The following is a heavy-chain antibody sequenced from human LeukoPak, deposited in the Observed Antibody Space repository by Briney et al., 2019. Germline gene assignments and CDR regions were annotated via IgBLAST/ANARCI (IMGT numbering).Heavy chain of an antibody. CDR1: GFTFSSYS. CDR3: ATYCTSATCRDAFDI. Sequence: GGSLRLSCAASGFTFSSYSMNWVRQAPGKGLEWVSYISSSSSIIYYADSVKGRFTISRDNAKNSLYLQMSSLRAVDTAVYYCATYCTSATCRDAFDIWGQGTMVTVSS. D-gene: IGHD2-2*01. V-gene: IGHV3-48*01. CDR2: ISSSSSII. J-gene: IGHJ3*02.